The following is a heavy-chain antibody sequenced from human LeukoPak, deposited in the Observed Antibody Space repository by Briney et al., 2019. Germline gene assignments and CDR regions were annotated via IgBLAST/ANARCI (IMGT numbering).Heavy chain of an antibody. V-gene: IGHV3-48*04. CDR1: GFTFSIYS. J-gene: IGHJ4*02. D-gene: IGHD2-15*01. CDR3: ARYGVVAAIDY. Sequence: GGSLRLSCAVSGFTFSIYSMNWVRQAPGKGLEWVSYINSGSDTIYYADSVKGRFTISRDNAKNSLYLQMNSLRAEDTAVYYCARYGVVAAIDYWGQGTLVTVSS. CDR2: INSGSDTI.